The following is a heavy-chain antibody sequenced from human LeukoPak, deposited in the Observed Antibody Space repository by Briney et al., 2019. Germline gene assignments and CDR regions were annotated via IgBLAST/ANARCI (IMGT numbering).Heavy chain of an antibody. J-gene: IGHJ5*02. CDR1: GFTFDDYA. D-gene: IGHD3-22*01. CDR3: ARDRIYDSNKQGWFDP. CDR2: INSDGSTT. Sequence: GRSLRLSCAASGFTFDDYAMHWVRQAPGKGLVWVSRINSDGSTTNYADSVKGRFTISRDNAKNTLYLQMNSLRAEDTAVYYCARDRIYDSNKQGWFDPWGQGTLITVSS. V-gene: IGHV3-74*01.